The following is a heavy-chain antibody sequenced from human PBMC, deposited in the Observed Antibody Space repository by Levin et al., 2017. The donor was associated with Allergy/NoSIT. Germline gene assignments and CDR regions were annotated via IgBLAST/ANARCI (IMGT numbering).Heavy chain of an antibody. CDR3: ARTSIVVVPAASGWFDP. J-gene: IGHJ5*02. Sequence: ASVKVSCKASGYTFTSYGISWVRQAPGQGLEWMGWISAYNGNTNYAQKLQGRVTMTTDTSTSTAYMELRSLRSDDTAVYYCARTSIVVVPAASGWFDPWGQGTLVTVSS. CDR1: GYTFTSYG. CDR2: ISAYNGNT. D-gene: IGHD2-2*01. V-gene: IGHV1-18*01.